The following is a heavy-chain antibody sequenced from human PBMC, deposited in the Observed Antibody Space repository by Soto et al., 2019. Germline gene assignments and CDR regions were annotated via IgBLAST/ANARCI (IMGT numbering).Heavy chain of an antibody. Sequence: PGGSLRLSCAASGFSVGSHYMSWVRQAPGKGLEWVSVIYSGGSTYYAKSVTGRFIISRDNSKSTVYLQMNSLRAEDTAVYYCARDRAISDYRSSGALGLWGQGTLVTVSS. CDR2: IYSGGST. CDR3: ARDRAISDYRSSGALGL. J-gene: IGHJ4*02. CDR1: GFSVGSHY. D-gene: IGHD6-6*01. V-gene: IGHV3-66*01.